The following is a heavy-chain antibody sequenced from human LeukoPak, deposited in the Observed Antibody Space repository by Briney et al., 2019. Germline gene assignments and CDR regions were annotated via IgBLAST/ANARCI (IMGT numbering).Heavy chain of an antibody. V-gene: IGHV3-15*01. J-gene: IGHJ4*02. CDR3: ARASGPFDY. CDR1: GFTFTNAW. Sequence: GESLRLSCAASGFTFTNAWMSWVRQAPGNGLEWVGRIKSKTDGGTTDYAAPVKGRFTISRDDSKSTLYLQMNSLRAEDTAVYYCARASGPFDYWGQGTLVTVSS. CDR2: IKSKTDGGTT.